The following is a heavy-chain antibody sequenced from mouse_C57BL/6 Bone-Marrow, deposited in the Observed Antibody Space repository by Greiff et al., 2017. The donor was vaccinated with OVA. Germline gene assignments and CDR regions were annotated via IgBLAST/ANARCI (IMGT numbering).Heavy chain of an antibody. Sequence: QAQLQQSGPELVKPGASVKISCKASGYAFSSSWMNWVKQRPGKGLEWIGRIYPGDGDTNYNGKFKGKATLTADKSSSTAYMQLSSLTSEDSAVYVCARGTVYYAMDYWGQGTSVTVSS. D-gene: IGHD4-1*01. V-gene: IGHV1-82*01. CDR1: GYAFSSSW. J-gene: IGHJ4*01. CDR2: IYPGDGDT. CDR3: ARGTVYYAMDY.